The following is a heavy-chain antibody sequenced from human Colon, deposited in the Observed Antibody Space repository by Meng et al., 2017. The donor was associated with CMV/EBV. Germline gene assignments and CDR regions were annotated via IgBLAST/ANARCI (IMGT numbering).Heavy chain of an antibody. V-gene: IGHV4-34*01. CDR2: SYYTGST. Sequence: HVQLQPWVAGLLKPSETLSLPCAVYGESFSGYYWTWIRQPPGRGLEWIGESYYTGSTNYSPSLKSRVTISLDTSKNQFSLKLNSVTAADTAVYYCAKSRSSTPGIVDDWGQGTLVTVSS. CDR3: AKSRSSTPGIVDD. D-gene: IGHD2/OR15-2a*01. J-gene: IGHJ4*02. CDR1: GESFSGYY.